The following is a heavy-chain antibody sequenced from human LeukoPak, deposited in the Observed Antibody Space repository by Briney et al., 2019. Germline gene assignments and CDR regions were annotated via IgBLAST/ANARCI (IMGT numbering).Heavy chain of an antibody. CDR2: ISSSSSYI. Sequence: GGSLTLSCAASGFTFSSYSMNWVRQAPGKGLEWVSSISSSSSYIYYEDSVKGRFTISSDNAKNSLYLQMNRLRAEDTAVYYCARDGSYSSSWYFDYWGQGTLVTVSS. J-gene: IGHJ4*02. CDR1: GFTFSSYS. V-gene: IGHV3-21*01. D-gene: IGHD6-13*01. CDR3: ARDGSYSSSWYFDY.